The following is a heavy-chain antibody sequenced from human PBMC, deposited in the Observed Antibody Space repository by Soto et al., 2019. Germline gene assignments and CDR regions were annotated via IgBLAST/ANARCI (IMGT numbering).Heavy chain of an antibody. CDR1: GGTFSSYA. Sequence: QVQLVQSGAEVKKPGSSVKVSCKASGGTFSSYAINWVRQAPGQGLEWMGGIIPIFGTANYAQKFQGRVTITADESTSTDYMELSSLRSEDTAVYYCASGSGGSSYYYYGMDVWGQGTTVTVSS. D-gene: IGHD2-15*01. V-gene: IGHV1-69*12. CDR2: IIPIFGTA. J-gene: IGHJ6*02. CDR3: ASGSGGSSYYYYGMDV.